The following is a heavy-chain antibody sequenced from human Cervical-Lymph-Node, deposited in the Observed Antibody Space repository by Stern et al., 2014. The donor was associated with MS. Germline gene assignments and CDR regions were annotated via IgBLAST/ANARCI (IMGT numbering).Heavy chain of an antibody. D-gene: IGHD3-3*01. CDR2: IYYSGST. CDR3: ARSLPEARWDFWSAYFDY. Sequence: QLQLQESGPGLVKPSETLSLTCTVSGGSISSSSYYWGWIRQPPGKGLEWIGSIYYSGSTYYNPSLKSRVTISVDTSKNQFSLKLSLGTAADTAVYYCARSLPEARWDFWSAYFDYWGQGTLVTVSS. V-gene: IGHV4-39*01. CDR1: GGSISSSSYY. J-gene: IGHJ4*02.